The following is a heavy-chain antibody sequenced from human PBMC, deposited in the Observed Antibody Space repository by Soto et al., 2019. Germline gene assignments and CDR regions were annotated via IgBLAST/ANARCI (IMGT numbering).Heavy chain of an antibody. D-gene: IGHD6-13*01. J-gene: IGHJ6*02. V-gene: IGHV3-23*01. CDR2: ISGGGGST. CDR1: GFTFSSYA. CDR3: AKAGAAADFFSGGMDV. Sequence: GGSLRLSCAASGFTFSSYAMSWVRQAPGKGLEWVSAISGGGGSTYHADSVKGRFTISRDNSKNTLYLQMNSLRAEDTAVYYCAKAGAAADFFSGGMDVWGQGTTVTVSS.